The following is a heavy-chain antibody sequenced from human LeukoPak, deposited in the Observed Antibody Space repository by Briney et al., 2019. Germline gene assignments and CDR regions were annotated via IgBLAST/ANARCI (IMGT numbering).Heavy chain of an antibody. D-gene: IGHD6-13*01. Sequence: PGGALRLSCAASGFTFSSYAMSWVRQAPGKGLEWVSLITGSGGSKHYADSVKGRFPISRDNSKNTLYLQMNSLRAEDTAVYYCAKKGIAAAGDWFDPWGQGTLVTVSS. CDR1: GFTFSSYA. CDR2: ITGSGGSK. CDR3: AKKGIAAAGDWFDP. J-gene: IGHJ5*02. V-gene: IGHV3-23*01.